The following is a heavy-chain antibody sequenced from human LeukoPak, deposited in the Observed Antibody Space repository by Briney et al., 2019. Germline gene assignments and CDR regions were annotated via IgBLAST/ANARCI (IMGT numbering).Heavy chain of an antibody. CDR3: ARDHWVTYYYDSSGYSY. CDR1: GFTFSSYS. J-gene: IGHJ4*02. Sequence: GGSLRLSCAASGFTFSSYSMTWVRQAPGKGLEWVSSISSSSSYIYYADSVKGRFTISRDNAENSLYLQMNSLRAEDTAVYYCARDHWVTYYYDSSGYSYWGQGTLVTVSS. V-gene: IGHV3-21*01. D-gene: IGHD3-22*01. CDR2: ISSSSSYI.